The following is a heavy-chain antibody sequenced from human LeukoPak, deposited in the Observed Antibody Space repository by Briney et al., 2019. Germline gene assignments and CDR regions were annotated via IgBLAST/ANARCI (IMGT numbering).Heavy chain of an antibody. D-gene: IGHD6-6*01. CDR1: GFTFSDYY. CDR2: ISSSGSTI. CDR3: ARDPARDSSSRGYWYFDL. J-gene: IGHJ2*01. V-gene: IGHV3-11*04. Sequence: SGGSLRLSCAASGFTFSDYYMSWIRQAPGKGLEWVSYISSSGSTIYYADSVKGRFTISRDNAKNSLYLQMNSLRAEDTAVYYCARDPARDSSSRGYWYFDLWGRGTLVTVSS.